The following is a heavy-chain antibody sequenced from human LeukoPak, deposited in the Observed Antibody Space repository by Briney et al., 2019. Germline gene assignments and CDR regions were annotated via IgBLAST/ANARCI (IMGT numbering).Heavy chain of an antibody. CDR3: ARGSGDLDY. J-gene: IGHJ4*02. V-gene: IGHV3-7*01. D-gene: IGHD4-17*01. Sequence: PGGSLRLSCAASGFTFSSYSMSWVRQAPGKGLGWVASIKQDGSEKYSVDSVKGRFTISRDNAKNSLYLQMNSLRAEDTAVYYCARGSGDLDYWGQGTLVTVSS. CDR2: IKQDGSEK. CDR1: GFTFSSYS.